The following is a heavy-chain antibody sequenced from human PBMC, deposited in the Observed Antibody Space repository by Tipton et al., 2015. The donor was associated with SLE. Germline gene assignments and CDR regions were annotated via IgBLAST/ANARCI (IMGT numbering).Heavy chain of an antibody. CDR1: GGSISGSSFY. Sequence: TLSLTCTVSGGSISGSSFYWGWVRPPPGKGLEWIGSIYYTGNAYYNTSLKSRVTISMDTSKNQFSLNVSSVTAADTAVYYCLRYYGDYFWGQGTLVTVSS. CDR2: IYYTGNA. V-gene: IGHV4-39*07. J-gene: IGHJ4*02. D-gene: IGHD4-17*01. CDR3: LRYYGDYF.